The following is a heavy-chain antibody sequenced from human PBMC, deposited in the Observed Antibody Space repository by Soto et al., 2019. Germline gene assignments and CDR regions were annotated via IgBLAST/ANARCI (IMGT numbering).Heavy chain of an antibody. J-gene: IGHJ4*02. CDR3: ARATFLYDILTGYSPHXDY. V-gene: IGHV3-11*01. CDR2: ISSSGSTI. D-gene: IGHD3-9*01. CDR1: GFTFNNYA. Sequence: PGGSLRLSCAASGFTFNNYAITWIRQAPGKGLEWVSYISSSGSTIYYADSVKGRFTISRDNAKNSLYLQMNSLRAEDTAVYYCARATFLYDILTGYSPHXDYWGQGTLVTVSS.